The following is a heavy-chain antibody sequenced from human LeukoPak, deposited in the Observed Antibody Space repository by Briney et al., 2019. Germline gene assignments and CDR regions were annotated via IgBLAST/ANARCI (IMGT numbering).Heavy chain of an antibody. CDR2: IYSGGST. CDR3: ARDGTAAGTPNYYGMGV. CDR1: GFTVSSNY. Sequence: GGSLRLSCAASGFTVSSNYMSWVRQAPGKGLEWVSVIYSGGSTYYADSVKGRFTISRDNSKNTLYLQMNSLRAEDTAVYYCARDGTAAGTPNYYGMGVWGQGTTVTVSS. J-gene: IGHJ6*02. D-gene: IGHD6-13*01. V-gene: IGHV3-66*01.